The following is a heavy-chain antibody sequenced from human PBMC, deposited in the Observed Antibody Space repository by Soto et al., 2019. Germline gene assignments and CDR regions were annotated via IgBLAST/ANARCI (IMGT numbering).Heavy chain of an antibody. CDR2: INPATGAA. D-gene: IGHD3-3*01. Sequence: QLHLVHSGAVVKKPGASVTVSCSASGYPVTAYYMHWVRQAPGRGLEWMGGINPATGAAKYTQTCQGRVTMTRDTSTSTVFIELRGLTSEDTAVFYCARGGGVGVSGSAAFDMWGQGTLVTVSS. J-gene: IGHJ3*02. CDR1: GYPVTAYY. CDR3: ARGGGVGVSGSAAFDM. V-gene: IGHV1-2*02.